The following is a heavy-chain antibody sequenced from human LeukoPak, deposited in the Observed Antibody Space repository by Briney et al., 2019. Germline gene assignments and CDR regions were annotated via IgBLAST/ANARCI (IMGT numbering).Heavy chain of an antibody. V-gene: IGHV1-18*01. CDR1: GYTFTGYG. Sequence: ASVKVSCKASGYTFTGYGISWVRQAPGQGLEWMGWISAYNGNTNYAQKLQGRVTIIADKSTSTAYMELSSLRSEDTAVYYCAVDHYDSSGYYSGYYGMDVWGQGTTVTVSS. CDR3: AVDHYDSSGYYSGYYGMDV. J-gene: IGHJ6*02. CDR2: ISAYNGNT. D-gene: IGHD3-22*01.